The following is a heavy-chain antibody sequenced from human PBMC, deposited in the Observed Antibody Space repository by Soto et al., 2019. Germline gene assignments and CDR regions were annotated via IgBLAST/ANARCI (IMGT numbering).Heavy chain of an antibody. V-gene: IGHV2-26*01. CDR3: ARMDGDYNYYALDV. CDR1: GFSLSNGRMG. Sequence: QATLKESGPVLVKPTETLTLTCTVSGFSLSNGRMGVSWIRQPPGKPLEWLAHFFSDVERSYSASMQSRLTLSTDTTGSQVVLTMTNMDPVDTATYYCARMDGDYNYYALDVWGQGTTVTVSS. J-gene: IGHJ6*02. CDR2: FFSDVER. D-gene: IGHD4-17*01.